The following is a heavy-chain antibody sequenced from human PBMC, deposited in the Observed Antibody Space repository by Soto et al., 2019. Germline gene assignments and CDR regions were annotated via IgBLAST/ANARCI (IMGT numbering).Heavy chain of an antibody. D-gene: IGHD2-2*02. CDR1: GYTFTSYA. CDR2: INAGNGNK. V-gene: IGHV1-3*01. CDR3: ARGVGLYSNYDY. J-gene: IGHJ4*02. Sequence: ASVKVSCKASGYTFTSYAMHWVRQAPGQRLEWMGWINAGNGNKKYSQKLQGRVTITRDTSASTAYMELSSLRSEDTAVYYCARGVGLYSNYDYWGQGTLVTVSS.